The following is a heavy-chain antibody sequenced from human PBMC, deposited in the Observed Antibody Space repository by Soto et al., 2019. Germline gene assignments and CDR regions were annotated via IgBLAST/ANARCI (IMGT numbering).Heavy chain of an antibody. V-gene: IGHV3-30*18. J-gene: IGHJ4*02. CDR2: ISYDGSNK. CDR3: AKDQENGNYDTTRPTDC. CDR1: GFTFSSYG. Sequence: VQLVESGGGVVQPGRSLRLSCAASGFTFSSYGMHWVRQAPGKGLEWLAVISYDGSNKNYVDSVKGRFTISRDNSKSTLYLQMNRLRAEDTAVYYCAKDQENGNYDTTRPTDCWGQGTLVSVSS. D-gene: IGHD4-4*01.